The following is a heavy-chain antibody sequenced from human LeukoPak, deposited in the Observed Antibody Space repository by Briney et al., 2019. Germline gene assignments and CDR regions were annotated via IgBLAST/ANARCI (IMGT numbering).Heavy chain of an antibody. Sequence: ASVKVSCKASGGTFSSYAISWVRQATGQGLEWMGWMNPNSGNTGYAQKFQGRVTMTRNTSISTAYMELSSLRSEDTAVYYCAREMYCSGGSCYSGAFDIWGQGTMVTVSS. CDR3: AREMYCSGGSCYSGAFDI. CDR1: GGTFSSYA. J-gene: IGHJ3*02. D-gene: IGHD2-15*01. V-gene: IGHV1-8*02. CDR2: MNPNSGNT.